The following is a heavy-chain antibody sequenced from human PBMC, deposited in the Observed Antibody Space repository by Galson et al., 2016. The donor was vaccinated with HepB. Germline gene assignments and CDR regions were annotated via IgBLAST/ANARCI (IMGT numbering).Heavy chain of an antibody. J-gene: IGHJ4*02. CDR2: ISCDGSNI. CDR3: AREGSFMPTFFDY. Sequence: SLRLSCAASGFGFSSYAMHWVRQAPGKGLEWLSVISCDGSNIYQADSVKGRYTISRDNFENTLYLQMNSLTAGDTAVYYCAREGSFMPTFFDYWGQGTLVTVSS. V-gene: IGHV3-30*04. CDR1: GFGFSSYA. D-gene: IGHD2-2*01.